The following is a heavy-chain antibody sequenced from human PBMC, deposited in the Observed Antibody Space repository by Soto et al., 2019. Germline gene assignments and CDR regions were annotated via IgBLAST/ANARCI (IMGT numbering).Heavy chain of an antibody. Sequence: EVQLLESGGGLVQPGGSLRLSCAASGFTFSSYAMSWVRQAPGKGLEWVSAISGSGGSTYYADSVKGRFTISRDNSKNALYRQMNSLRAEDTAVYYCANDLGYGYGYPLSVNWFDPWGQGTLVTVSS. J-gene: IGHJ5*02. CDR3: ANDLGYGYGYPLSVNWFDP. D-gene: IGHD5-18*01. V-gene: IGHV3-23*01. CDR1: GFTFSSYA. CDR2: ISGSGGST.